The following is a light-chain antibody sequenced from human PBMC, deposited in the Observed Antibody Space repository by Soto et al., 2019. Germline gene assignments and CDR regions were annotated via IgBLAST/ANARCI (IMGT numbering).Light chain of an antibody. CDR1: SSNIGNNY. J-gene: IGLJ2*01. Sequence: QSSLTQPPSVSAPPGRKVTISCSGSSSNIGNNYVSWYQQLPGTAPKLLIYDNNKRPSGIPDRFSGSKSGTSATLGITGLQTGDEADYYCGTWDSSLSAVVFGGGTKVTVL. V-gene: IGLV1-51*01. CDR3: GTWDSSLSAVV. CDR2: DNN.